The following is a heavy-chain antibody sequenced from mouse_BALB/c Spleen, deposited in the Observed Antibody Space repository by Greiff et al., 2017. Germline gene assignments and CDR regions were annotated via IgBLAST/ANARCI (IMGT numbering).Heavy chain of an antibody. J-gene: IGHJ4*01. CDR2: INPDSSTI. V-gene: IGHV4-1*02. Sequence: EVKVVESGGGLVQPGGSLKLSCAASGFDFSRYWMSWVRQAPGKGLEWIGEINPDSSTINYTPSLKDKFIISRDNAKNTLYLQMSKVRSEDTALYYCARGDYGNYGAMDYWGQGTSVTVSS. CDR3: ARGDYGNYGAMDY. CDR1: GFDFSRYW. D-gene: IGHD2-1*01.